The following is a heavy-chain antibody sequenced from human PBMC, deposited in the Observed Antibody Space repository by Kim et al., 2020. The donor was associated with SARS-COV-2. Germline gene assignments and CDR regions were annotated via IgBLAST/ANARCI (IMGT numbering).Heavy chain of an antibody. CDR2: ISGSGGST. Sequence: GGSLRLSCAASGFTFTNYAMSWVRQAPGKGLECVSAISGSGGSTYYAESVKGRFIISRDNCKNTVYLRMNSLRADDTAVYYCAQGGYSYGAGYFFDYWGQGTQVTVSS. CDR3: AQGGYSYGAGYFFDY. J-gene: IGHJ4*02. V-gene: IGHV3-23*01. D-gene: IGHD5-18*01. CDR1: GFTFTNYA.